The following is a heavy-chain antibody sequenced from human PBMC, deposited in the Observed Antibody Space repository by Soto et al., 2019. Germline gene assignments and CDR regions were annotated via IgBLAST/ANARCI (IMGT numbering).Heavy chain of an antibody. D-gene: IGHD2-2*02. J-gene: IGHJ5*02. V-gene: IGHV4-39*01. CDR1: GGSISRSTYY. CDR2: IYYSGST. Sequence: SETLSLTCTVSGGSISRSTYYWGWIRQPPGKGLEWIGSIYYSGSTYYRPSLKSRVTIPVDTSKNQFSLKLSSVTAADTAVYYCARQVPAAIRLGWFDPWGQGTLVTVSS. CDR3: ARQVPAAIRLGWFDP.